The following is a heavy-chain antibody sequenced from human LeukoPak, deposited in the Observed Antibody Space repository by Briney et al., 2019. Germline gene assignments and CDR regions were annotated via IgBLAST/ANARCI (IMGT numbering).Heavy chain of an antibody. Sequence: RRSLTLSWAPSGFSVATNYTSWVRPAHGKWPEWISIIYRVGETYYADSVKGRFTISRDNSKNTLYHQMDRLRAEDTAVYYCARDKRYCSSGMCWGVQFGPWGQGTLVTVSS. CDR1: GFSVATNY. CDR3: ARDKRYCSSGMCWGVQFGP. V-gene: IGHV3-66*01. D-gene: IGHD2-15*01. CDR2: IYRVGET. J-gene: IGHJ5*02.